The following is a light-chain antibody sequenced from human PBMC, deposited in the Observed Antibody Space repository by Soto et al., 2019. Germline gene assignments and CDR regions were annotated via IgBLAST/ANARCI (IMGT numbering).Light chain of an antibody. CDR1: SSDVGGYNY. CDR3: SSFTSTHTGV. V-gene: IGLV2-14*01. Sequence: QSALTQPASVSGSPGQSITISCTGTSSDVGGYNYVSWYQQYPGKAPKLMIYEVSNRHSGVSNRFSGSKSGNTASLTISGLQAEDEADYYCSSFTSTHTGVFGGGTKLTVL. CDR2: EVS. J-gene: IGLJ3*02.